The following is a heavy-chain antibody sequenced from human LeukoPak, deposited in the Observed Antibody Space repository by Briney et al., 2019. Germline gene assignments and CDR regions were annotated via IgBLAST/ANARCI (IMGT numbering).Heavy chain of an antibody. D-gene: IGHD2-2*01. CDR1: GFTFSSYS. CDR2: ISSSSSHI. CDR3: ARAGLDCSSTSCYEAFDY. J-gene: IGHJ4*02. Sequence: PGGSLRLSCAASGFTFSSYSMNWVRQAPGKGLEWVSSISSSSSHIYYADSVKGRFTISRDNAKNSLYLQMNSLRAEDTAVYYCARAGLDCSSTSCYEAFDYWGQGTLVTVSS. V-gene: IGHV3-21*01.